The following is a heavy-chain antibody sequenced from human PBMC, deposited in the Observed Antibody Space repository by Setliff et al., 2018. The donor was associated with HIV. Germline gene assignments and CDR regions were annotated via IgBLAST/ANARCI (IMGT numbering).Heavy chain of an antibody. V-gene: IGHV4-61*09. CDR2: VYTSGST. CDR3: ARHNVITYGGLIYDYLYYGLDV. D-gene: IGHD3-16*02. CDR1: GYSISSGDDF. J-gene: IGHJ6*02. Sequence: LSLTCAVSGYSISSGDDFWTWVRQPAGKGLEWIGHVYTSGSTNYNPSLKSRVTISVDTSTNQFSLKLSSVTAADTAVYYCARHNVITYGGLIYDYLYYGLDVWGRGTPVTVSS.